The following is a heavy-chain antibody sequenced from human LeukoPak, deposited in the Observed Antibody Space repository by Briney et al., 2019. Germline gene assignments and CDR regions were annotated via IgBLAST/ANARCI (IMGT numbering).Heavy chain of an antibody. D-gene: IGHD6-13*01. Sequence: KPSETLSLTCTVSGGSISSSSYYWGWIRQPPGKGLEWIGSIYYSGSTYYNPSLKSRVTISVDTSKNQFSLKLSSVTAADTAVYYCARDSGYIAAAATGAFDIWGQGTMVTVSS. V-gene: IGHV4-39*07. CDR2: IYYSGST. J-gene: IGHJ3*02. CDR3: ARDSGYIAAAATGAFDI. CDR1: GGSISSSSYY.